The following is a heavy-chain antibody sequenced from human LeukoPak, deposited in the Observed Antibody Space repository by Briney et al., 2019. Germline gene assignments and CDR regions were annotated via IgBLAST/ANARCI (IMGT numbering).Heavy chain of an antibody. CDR1: GGSIINYY. CDR2: IYDTGST. CDR3: ARVRNFPDAFDI. J-gene: IGHJ3*02. Sequence: SETLSLTCTVSGGSIINYYWAWIRQPPRKGLAWIGYIYDTGSTKYNPSLKSRLTISLHTSRNQFSLNLTSLTAADTAIYYCARVRNFPDAFDIWGQGRMVTVSS. V-gene: IGHV4-59*01.